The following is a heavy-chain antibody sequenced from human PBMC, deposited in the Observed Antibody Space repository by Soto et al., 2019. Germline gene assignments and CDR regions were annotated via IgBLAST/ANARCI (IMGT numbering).Heavy chain of an antibody. J-gene: IGHJ6*01. CDR3: ARHVRAVKNGGGWYVKQTGSYYYYGMDV. CDR2: TYYRSKWYN. D-gene: IGHD6-19*01. CDR1: GDSVSSNSAA. Sequence: PSQTLSLTCAISGDSVSSNSAAWHWIRQSPSRGLEWLGRTYYRSKWYNDYAVSVKSRITINPDTSKNQFSLQLNSVTPEDTAVYYCARHVRAVKNGGGWYVKQTGSYYYYGMDV. V-gene: IGHV6-1*01.